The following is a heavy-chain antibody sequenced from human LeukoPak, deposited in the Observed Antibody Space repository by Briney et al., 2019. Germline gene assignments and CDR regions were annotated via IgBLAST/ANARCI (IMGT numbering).Heavy chain of an antibody. D-gene: IGHD6-19*01. CDR1: GFTFSNYN. CDR3: ARDPQWPLDY. J-gene: IGHJ4*02. Sequence: AGGSLRLSCAASGFTFSNYNMNWVRQAPGKGLEWVASISSGSSHIYYADSLKGRFTISRDNAKNSLYLQMNSLRAEDTAVYYCARDPQWPLDYWGQGTLVIVSS. V-gene: IGHV3-21*01. CDR2: ISSGSSHI.